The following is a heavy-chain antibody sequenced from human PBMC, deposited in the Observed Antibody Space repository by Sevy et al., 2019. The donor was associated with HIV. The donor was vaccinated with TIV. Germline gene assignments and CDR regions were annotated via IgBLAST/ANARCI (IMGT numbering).Heavy chain of an antibody. Sequence: GGSLRLSCVASAFTFSTCGMHWVRQAPGKGLEWVSVISFDGSHKYYADSVKGRGTVSRDNSKNTLNLQMNSLRAGDTAVYYCARDLRPHLLYSDFWSGYSGMDVWGQGTTVTVSS. CDR3: ARDLRPHLLYSDFWSGYSGMDV. CDR1: AFTFSTCG. D-gene: IGHD3-3*01. CDR2: ISFDGSHK. J-gene: IGHJ6*02. V-gene: IGHV3-30*03.